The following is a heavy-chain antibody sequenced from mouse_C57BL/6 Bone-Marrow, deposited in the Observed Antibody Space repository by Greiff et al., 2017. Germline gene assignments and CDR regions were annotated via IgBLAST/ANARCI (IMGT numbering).Heavy chain of an antibody. CDR1: GFTFSNYW. CDR3: TEGWLLGAY. Sequence: EVMLVESGGGLVQPGGSMKLSCVASGFTFSNYWMNWVRQSPEKGLEWVAQIRLKSDNYATHYAESVKGRLTISRDDSKSSVYLQMNNLRAEDTGIYYCTEGWLLGAYWGQGTLVTVSA. D-gene: IGHD2-3*01. V-gene: IGHV6-3*01. CDR2: IRLKSDNYAT. J-gene: IGHJ3*01.